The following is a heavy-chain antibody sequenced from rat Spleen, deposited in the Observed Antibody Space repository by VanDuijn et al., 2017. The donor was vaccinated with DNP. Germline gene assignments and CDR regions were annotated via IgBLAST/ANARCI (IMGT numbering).Heavy chain of an antibody. CDR1: GFTFSAYY. CDR3: VRHEEYSSYVYGFAY. D-gene: IGHD1-2*01. V-gene: IGHV5-22*01. J-gene: IGHJ3*01. CDR2: IGSAAYAP. Sequence: EVQLVESGGGLVQPGRSLKLSCAASGFTFSAYYMAWVRQAPAKGLEWVAYIGSAAYAPYYGDSVKGRFTISRDNAKSTLYLQMNSLRSEDMATYYCVRHEEYSSYVYGFAYWGQGTLVTVSS.